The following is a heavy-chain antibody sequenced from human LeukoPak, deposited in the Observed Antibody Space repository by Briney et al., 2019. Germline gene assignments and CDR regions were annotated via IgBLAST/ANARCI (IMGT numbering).Heavy chain of an antibody. J-gene: IGHJ4*02. V-gene: IGHV3-23*01. CDR3: ANGLRRWIQLWLPAGY. CDR1: GFTFSSYA. Sequence: GGSLRLFCAASGFTFSSYAMSWVRQAPGKGLEWVSAISGSGGSTYYADSVKGRFTISRDNSKSTLYLQMNSLRAEDTAVYYCANGLRRWIQLWLPAGYWGQGTLVTVSS. CDR2: ISGSGGST. D-gene: IGHD5-18*01.